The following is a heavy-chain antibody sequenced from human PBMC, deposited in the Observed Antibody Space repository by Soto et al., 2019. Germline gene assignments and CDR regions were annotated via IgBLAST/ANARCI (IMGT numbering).Heavy chain of an antibody. Sequence: EVQLVVSGGGLVQPGGSLRLSCAASGFTFGNTWMHWVRQAPGKGLVWVSHINSDGTTTTYADSVKGRFTISRDNAKNTVHLQMNSLRAEDTAVYYCATDGSYAQHVWGQGTTVTVSS. V-gene: IGHV3-74*01. CDR3: ATDGSYAQHV. D-gene: IGHD2-2*01. CDR2: INSDGTTT. J-gene: IGHJ6*02. CDR1: GFTFGNTW.